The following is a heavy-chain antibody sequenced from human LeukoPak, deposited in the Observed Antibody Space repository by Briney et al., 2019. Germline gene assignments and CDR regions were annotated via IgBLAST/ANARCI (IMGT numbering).Heavy chain of an antibody. Sequence: GGSLRLSCAASGFTFSSYAMHWVRQAPGKGLEWVAVISYDGSNKYYADSVKGRFTISRDNSKNTLYLQMNSLRAEDTAVYHCARYDSSGYMFDYWGQGTLVTVSS. CDR1: GFTFSSYA. CDR2: ISYDGSNK. CDR3: ARYDSSGYMFDY. D-gene: IGHD3-22*01. V-gene: IGHV3-30-3*01. J-gene: IGHJ4*02.